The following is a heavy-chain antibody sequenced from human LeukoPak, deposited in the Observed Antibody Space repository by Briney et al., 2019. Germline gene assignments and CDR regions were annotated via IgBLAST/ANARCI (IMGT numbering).Heavy chain of an antibody. CDR3: ARWGGVSIDF. CDR2: IYPGDSDT. CDR1: GYRFTNYW. D-gene: IGHD2/OR15-2a*01. V-gene: IGHV5-51*01. J-gene: IGHJ4*02. Sequence: HGESLQISCKGSGYRFTNYWIGWVRQLPGKGLEWMGIIYPGDSDTRYSPSFQGQVTISADKSSSTAYLQWGSLKDSDTAIYYCARWGGVSIDFWGQGTLATVSS.